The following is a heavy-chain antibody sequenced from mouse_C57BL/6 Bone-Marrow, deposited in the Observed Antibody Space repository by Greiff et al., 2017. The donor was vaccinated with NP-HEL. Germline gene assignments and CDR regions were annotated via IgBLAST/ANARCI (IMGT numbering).Heavy chain of an antibody. V-gene: IGHV1-82*01. Sequence: QVQLQQSGPELVKPGASVKISCKASGYAFSSSWMNWVKQRPGKGLEWIGRIYPGDGDTNYNGKFKGKATLTADKSSSTAYMQLSSLTSEDSAVYFCARQGPLITTVVATDYFDYWGQGTTLTVSS. CDR2: IYPGDGDT. CDR1: GYAFSSSW. CDR3: ARQGPLITTVVATDYFDY. J-gene: IGHJ2*01. D-gene: IGHD1-1*01.